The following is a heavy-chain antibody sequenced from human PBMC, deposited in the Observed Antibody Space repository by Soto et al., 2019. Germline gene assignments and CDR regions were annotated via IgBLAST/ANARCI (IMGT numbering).Heavy chain of an antibody. CDR3: AKSLYNWNAGFFDY. Sequence: QVQLVESGGGVVQPGRSLRLSCAASGFTFSSYGMHWVRQAPGKGLEWVSVISYVGINKYYADSVKGRFTISRDNSKNTLALQMNSLRAEHTAVYYCAKSLYNWNAGFFDYWGQGTLVTVSS. V-gene: IGHV3-30*18. J-gene: IGHJ4*02. D-gene: IGHD1-1*01. CDR2: ISYVGINK. CDR1: GFTFSSYG.